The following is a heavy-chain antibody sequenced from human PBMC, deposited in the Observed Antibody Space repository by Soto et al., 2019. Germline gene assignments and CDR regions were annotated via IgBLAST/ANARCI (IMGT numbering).Heavy chain of an antibody. J-gene: IGHJ4*02. CDR1: GFSLSTSGVG. D-gene: IGHD5-12*01. CDR2: IYWDDDK. Sequence: QITLKESGPTLVKPTQTLTLTCTFSGFSLSTSGVGVGWIRQPPGKALEWLALIYWDDDKRYSPSLKSRLTISKDPSKTLLVLTMTNIDPVDTATYYCAHVYGGYDNFDYWGQGTLVTVSS. V-gene: IGHV2-5*02. CDR3: AHVYGGYDNFDY.